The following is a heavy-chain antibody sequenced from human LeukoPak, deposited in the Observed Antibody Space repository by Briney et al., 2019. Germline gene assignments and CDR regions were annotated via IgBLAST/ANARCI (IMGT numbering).Heavy chain of an antibody. Sequence: PSETLSLTCTVSGGSISSSSYYWGWIRQPPGKGLEWIGSIFYSGSTYYNPSLKSRVTISVDTSKNQFSLKLSSVTAADTAVYYCAGSRVLRYFDWLFYPITIFDYWGQGTLVTVSS. V-gene: IGHV4-39*07. CDR3: AGSRVLRYFDWLFYPITIFDY. CDR2: IFYSGST. D-gene: IGHD3-9*01. J-gene: IGHJ4*02. CDR1: GGSISSSSYY.